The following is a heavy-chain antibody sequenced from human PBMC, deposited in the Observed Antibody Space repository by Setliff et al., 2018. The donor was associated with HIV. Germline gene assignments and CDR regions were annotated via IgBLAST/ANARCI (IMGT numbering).Heavy chain of an antibody. D-gene: IGHD4-17*01. Sequence: ASVKVSCKAPGYAFTVYYVHWVRQAPGRGLEWMGWINTNSGDTNFAQKFQGRVTMTRDTSISTAYMELSGLRSDDTAIYYCARGLTTVTAVDYWGQGALVTVSS. CDR2: INTNSGDT. J-gene: IGHJ4*02. CDR3: ARGLTTVTAVDY. V-gene: IGHV1-2*02. CDR1: GYAFTVYY.